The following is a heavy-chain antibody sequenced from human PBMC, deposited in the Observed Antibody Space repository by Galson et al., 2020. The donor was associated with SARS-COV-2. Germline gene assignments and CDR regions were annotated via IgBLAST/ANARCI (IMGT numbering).Heavy chain of an antibody. Sequence: TGGSLRLSCAASGFTFSNYEMNWVRQAPGKGLEWVSYISSSGRTIHYADSVKGRFTLSRDNAKSSQSLQMNSLRAEDTAVYYCARLDAYGPGYWGQGTLVTVSS. CDR2: ISSSGRTI. CDR3: ARLDAYGPGY. CDR1: GFTFSNYE. V-gene: IGHV3-48*03. J-gene: IGHJ4*02. D-gene: IGHD2-21*01.